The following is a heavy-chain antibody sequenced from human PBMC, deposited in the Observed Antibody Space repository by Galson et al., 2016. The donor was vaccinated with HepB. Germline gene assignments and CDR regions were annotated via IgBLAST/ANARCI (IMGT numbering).Heavy chain of an antibody. CDR2: IIPIFGTS. CDR1: GGTFSSYA. J-gene: IGHJ5*02. CDR3: TRGRPAFRMNATYFDP. Sequence: SVKVSCKASGGTFSSYAISWVRQAPGQGLEWMGGIIPIFGTSNYAQKFQGRVTIIADESTSTAYMELSSLRSDDTAVYYCTRGRPAFRMNATYFDPWGRGTQVTVSS. V-gene: IGHV1-69*13. D-gene: IGHD2-15*01.